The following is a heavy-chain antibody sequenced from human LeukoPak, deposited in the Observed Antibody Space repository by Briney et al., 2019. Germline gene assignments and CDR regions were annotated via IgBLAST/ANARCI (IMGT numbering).Heavy chain of an antibody. V-gene: IGHV1-2*04. CDR2: NNANNGDT. CDR1: GFTFTDYY. CDR3: ARDGATVATPFFDY. J-gene: IGHJ4*02. Sequence: GASVKVSCKASGFTFTDYYLHWVRQAPGQGLEWMGWNNANNGDTNYAQEFRGWVTMTRDTSLSTVYVEVSRLRFDDTAVYYCARDGATVATPFFDYWGQGTLVTVSS. D-gene: IGHD4-17*01.